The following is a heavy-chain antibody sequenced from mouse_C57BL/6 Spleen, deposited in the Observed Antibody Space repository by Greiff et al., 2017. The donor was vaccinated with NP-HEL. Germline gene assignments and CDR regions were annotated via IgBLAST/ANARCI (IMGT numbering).Heavy chain of an antibody. D-gene: IGHD2-5*01. V-gene: IGHV5-9-1*02. CDR2: ISSGGDYI. CDR1: GFTFSSYA. J-gene: IGHJ2*01. CDR3: TRGPRGYYSNPGYFDY. Sequence: EVQVVESGEGLVKPGGSLKLSCAASGFTFSSYAMSWVRQTPEKRLEWVAYISSGGDYIYYADTVKGRFTISRDNARNTLYLQMSSLKSEDTAMYYCTRGPRGYYSNPGYFDYWGQGTTLTVSS.